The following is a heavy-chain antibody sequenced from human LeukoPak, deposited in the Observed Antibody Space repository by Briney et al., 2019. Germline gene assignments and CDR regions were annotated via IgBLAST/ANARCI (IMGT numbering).Heavy chain of an antibody. Sequence: GGSLRLSCAASGFTVRDFWMAWLRQAPGKGLEWVANIKQDGGEKNYVDSVKGRFTISRDNAKNSLYLQMNSLRAEDTAVYYCARDRGFGQADVWGKGTTVTVSS. CDR3: ARDRGFGQADV. J-gene: IGHJ6*04. CDR2: IKQDGGEK. D-gene: IGHD3-10*01. CDR1: GFTVRDFW. V-gene: IGHV3-7*01.